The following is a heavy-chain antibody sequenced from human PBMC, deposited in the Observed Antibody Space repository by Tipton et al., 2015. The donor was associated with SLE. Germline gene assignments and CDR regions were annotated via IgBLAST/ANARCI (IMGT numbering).Heavy chain of an antibody. Sequence: QSGAEVKKPGASVKVSCKASGYTFTSYGISWVRQAPGQGLEWMGWISAYNGNTDYAQKLQGRVTMTTDTSTSTAYMELRSLRSDDSAVYYFARVTRDLVVVAAPCYFDYWGQGTLVTVSS. CDR2: ISAYNGNT. CDR3: ARVTRDLVVVAAPCYFDY. CDR1: GYTFTSYG. D-gene: IGHD2-15*01. V-gene: IGHV1-18*01. J-gene: IGHJ4*02.